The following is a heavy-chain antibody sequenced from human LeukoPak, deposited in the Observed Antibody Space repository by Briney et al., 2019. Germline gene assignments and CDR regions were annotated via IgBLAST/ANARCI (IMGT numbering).Heavy chain of an antibody. CDR1: GGSISSYC. D-gene: IGHD3-10*01. Sequence: PSETLSLTCTVSGGSISSYCWSWIRQPAGKGLEWIGRIYTSGSTNYNPSLKSRVTISVDTSKNQFSLKLSSVTAADTAVYYCATDYGSGSYYTEYDAFDIWGQGTMVTVSS. CDR3: ATDYGSGSYYTEYDAFDI. V-gene: IGHV4-4*07. CDR2: IYTSGST. J-gene: IGHJ3*02.